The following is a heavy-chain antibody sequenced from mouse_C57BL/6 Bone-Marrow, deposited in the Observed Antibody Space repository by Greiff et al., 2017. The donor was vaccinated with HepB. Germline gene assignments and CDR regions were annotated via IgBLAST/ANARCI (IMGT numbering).Heavy chain of an antibody. D-gene: IGHD1-2*01. Sequence: VQLKQSGPELVKPGASVKISCKASGYSFTGYYMNWVKQSPEKSLEWIGEINPSTGGTTYNQKFKAKATLTVDKSSSTAYMQLKSLTSEDSAVYYCAREELLRRYFDVWGTGTTVTVSS. CDR2: INPSTGGT. CDR1: GYSFTGYY. V-gene: IGHV1-42*01. J-gene: IGHJ1*03. CDR3: AREELLRRYFDV.